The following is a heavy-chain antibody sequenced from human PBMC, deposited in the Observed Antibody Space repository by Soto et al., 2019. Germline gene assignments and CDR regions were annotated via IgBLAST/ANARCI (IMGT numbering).Heavy chain of an antibody. Sequence: QLQLQESGPGLVKPSETLSLTCSVSGDSINSDKYYWGWIRQPPGKGLEWIGSIYFLGNTYYNPYLQTRVTISLDKSKSQCSLKLNSVTAADSAVYFCARLEGLATISYYFDFWGQGALVTVSS. D-gene: IGHD3-9*01. CDR3: ARLEGLATISYYFDF. J-gene: IGHJ4*02. CDR2: IYFLGNT. CDR1: GDSINSDKYY. V-gene: IGHV4-39*01.